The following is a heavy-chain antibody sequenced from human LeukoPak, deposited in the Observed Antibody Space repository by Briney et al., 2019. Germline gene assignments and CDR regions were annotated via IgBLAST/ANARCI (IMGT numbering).Heavy chain of an antibody. Sequence: PGRSLRLSCAASGFTFSSYGMHWVRQAPGKGLEWVAVIWYDGSNKYCADSVKGRFTISRDNSKNTLYLQMNSLRAEDTAVYYCARGRYYGSGSFFDYWGQGTLVTVSS. CDR3: ARGRYYGSGSFFDY. CDR1: GFTFSSYG. J-gene: IGHJ4*02. D-gene: IGHD3-10*01. CDR2: IWYDGSNK. V-gene: IGHV3-33*01.